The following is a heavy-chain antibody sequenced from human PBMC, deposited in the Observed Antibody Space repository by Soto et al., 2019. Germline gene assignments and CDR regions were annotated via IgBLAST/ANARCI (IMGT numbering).Heavy chain of an antibody. V-gene: IGHV4-34*01. CDR2: IDHSGST. CDR3: ARGRGVTMI. D-gene: IGHD3-22*01. CDR1: GGSFSGDY. J-gene: IGHJ6*02. Sequence: QVQLQQWGAGLLKPSETLSLTCAVYGGSFSGDYLTWIRQPPGKGLEWIGEIDHSGSTNYNPSLKSRITISIDTSKKQFSLELSSVTAADTAVYYCARGRGVTMIWGQGTTVTVSS.